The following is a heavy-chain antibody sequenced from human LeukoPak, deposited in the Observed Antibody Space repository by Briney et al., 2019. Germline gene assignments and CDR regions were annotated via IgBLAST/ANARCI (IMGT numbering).Heavy chain of an antibody. CDR1: GGSISSYY. J-gene: IGHJ5*02. V-gene: IGHV4-34*01. D-gene: IGHD3-10*01. CDR2: INHSGST. Sequence: SETLSLTCTVSGGSISSYYWSWVRQPPGKGLEWIGEINHSGSTHYNPSFKSRVTILVDTSRNQFSLKLTSVTAADTAVYYCARGPDSGSHFAWFDPWGQGTLVIVSS. CDR3: ARGPDSGSHFAWFDP.